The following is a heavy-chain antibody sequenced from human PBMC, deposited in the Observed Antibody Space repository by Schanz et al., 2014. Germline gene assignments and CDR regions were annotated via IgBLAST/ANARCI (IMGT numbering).Heavy chain of an antibody. CDR2: INGYTGDT. D-gene: IGHD1-26*01. J-gene: IGHJ4*02. CDR1: GYDFHIYA. V-gene: IGHV1-18*01. CDR3: ARDNGRIPAANSFDY. Sequence: QVQLVQSGAEVKKPGSSVKVSCKASGYDFHIYAYSWVRQAPGQGLEWMGWINGYTGDTKYAQKFQHRVNMTTDRTTSTVYMELRSLRFDDTAVYFCARDNGRIPAANSFDYWGQGTRVTVSS.